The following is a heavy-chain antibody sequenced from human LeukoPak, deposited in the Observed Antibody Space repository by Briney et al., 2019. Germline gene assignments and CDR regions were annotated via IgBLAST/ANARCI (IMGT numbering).Heavy chain of an antibody. Sequence: GSLLLSCAASGFTFTSYSMNWVRPAPGKGLEGVSAISGSGDTYYADSVKGRFTISRDNSKNTLYLQMNSLRAEDTAVYYCATTGYSSRNYWGQGTLVTVSS. D-gene: IGHD6-13*01. CDR2: ISGSGDT. J-gene: IGHJ4*02. CDR3: ATTGYSSRNY. V-gene: IGHV3-23*01. CDR1: GFTFTSYS.